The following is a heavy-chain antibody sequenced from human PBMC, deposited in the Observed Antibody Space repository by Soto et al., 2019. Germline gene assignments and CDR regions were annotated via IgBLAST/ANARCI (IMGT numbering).Heavy chain of an antibody. Sequence: QVQLVQSGAEVKKPGASVKVSCKASGYTFTHYIIHWWRQAPGQGLEWLGMINPSGGSTDYAQKFQGRVTMTTDTSTTTVYMELSSLRSDDTAVYYCARPPFPGCINGVCYPCDHWGQGTLVTVSS. CDR1: GYTFTHYI. CDR2: INPSGGST. CDR3: ARPPFPGCINGVCYPCDH. V-gene: IGHV1-46*01. J-gene: IGHJ4*02. D-gene: IGHD2-8*01.